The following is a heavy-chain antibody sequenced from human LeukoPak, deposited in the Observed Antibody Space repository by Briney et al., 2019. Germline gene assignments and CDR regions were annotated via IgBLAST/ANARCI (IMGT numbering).Heavy chain of an antibody. D-gene: IGHD1-1*01. CDR2: ISSNGGTT. V-gene: IGHV3-64D*09. Sequence: GGSLSLSCSASGFTFSTYAMHWVRQAPGKGLEYVSAISSNGGTTYYADSVKGRFTISRDKSKNTLYLQMSSLRVEDTAVYYCVEGGPGIARSFDYWGQGTLVTVSS. CDR1: GFTFSTYA. CDR3: VEGGPGIARSFDY. J-gene: IGHJ4*02.